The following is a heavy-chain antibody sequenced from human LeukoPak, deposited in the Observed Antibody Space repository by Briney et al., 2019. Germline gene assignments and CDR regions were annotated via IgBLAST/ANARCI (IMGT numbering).Heavy chain of an antibody. CDR1: GFTFSSYV. D-gene: IGHD6-19*01. Sequence: GGSLSLSCAASGFTFSSYVMTWVRQAPGKGLEWVSGISGSGGRTYYADSVKGRFTISRDNSENTLYLQMNSLRAEDTAVYYCAKEKWLPGCFDPWAKGTLVTVSS. V-gene: IGHV3-23*01. J-gene: IGHJ5*02. CDR3: AKEKWLPGCFDP. CDR2: ISGSGGRT.